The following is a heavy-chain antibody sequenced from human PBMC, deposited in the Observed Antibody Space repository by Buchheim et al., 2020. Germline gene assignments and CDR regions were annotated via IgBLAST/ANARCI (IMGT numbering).Heavy chain of an antibody. V-gene: IGHV3-7*01. CDR3: ARWSIAAPWYFDL. CDR2: IKQDGSEQ. J-gene: IGHJ2*01. D-gene: IGHD6-6*01. Sequence: EVQLVESGGGLVQPGGSLRLSCAASRFTFSNYWMSWVRHLPGKGLEWVANIKQDGSEQSHVVSVKGRFTISRDNAKNSLYLQMNSLRAEDTAVYYCARWSIAAPWYFDLWGRGTL. CDR1: RFTFSNYW.